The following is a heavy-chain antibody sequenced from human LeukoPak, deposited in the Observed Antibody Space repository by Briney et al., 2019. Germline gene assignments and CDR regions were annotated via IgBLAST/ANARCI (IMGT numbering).Heavy chain of an antibody. J-gene: IGHJ4*02. CDR3: ARSYYDRSGTLFDY. V-gene: IGHV3-74*01. CDR1: GFTFSTYW. CDR2: INSDGSST. Sequence: GGSLRLSCAASGFTFSTYWMHWVRQAPGKGLVWVSRINSDGSSTSYADSVKGRFTISRDNAKNTLYLQMNSLRAEDTAVYYCARSYYDRSGTLFDYWGQGTLVTVSS. D-gene: IGHD3-22*01.